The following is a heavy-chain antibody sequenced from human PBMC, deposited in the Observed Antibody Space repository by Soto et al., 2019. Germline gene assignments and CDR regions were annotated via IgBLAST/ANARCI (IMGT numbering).Heavy chain of an antibody. V-gene: IGHV6-1*01. CDR2: TYYRSKWYN. J-gene: IGHJ5*02. D-gene: IGHD6-19*01. Sequence: PSQTLSLTCAISGDNVSSNSAAWNWIRQSPSRGLEWLGRTYYRSKWYNDYAVSVKSRITINPDTSKNQFSLQLNSVTPEDAAVYYCARGGGSSGPNWFDPWGQGTMVTVSS. CDR1: GDNVSSNSAA. CDR3: ARGGGSSGPNWFDP.